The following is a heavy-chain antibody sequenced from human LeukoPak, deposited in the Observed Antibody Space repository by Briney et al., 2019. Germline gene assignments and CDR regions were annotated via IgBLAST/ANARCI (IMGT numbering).Heavy chain of an antibody. J-gene: IGHJ4*02. Sequence: PGGTLRLSCVASGFTFSSYWMHWVRQAPGKGLVWGSRINSDGSNTRYADSVKGRSTISRDNAKNTLYLQMNSLRAEDTAVYYCARAGIGSYDYWGQGTPVTVSS. CDR1: GFTFSSYW. V-gene: IGHV3-74*01. CDR3: ARAGIGSYDY. CDR2: INSDGSNT. D-gene: IGHD1-26*01.